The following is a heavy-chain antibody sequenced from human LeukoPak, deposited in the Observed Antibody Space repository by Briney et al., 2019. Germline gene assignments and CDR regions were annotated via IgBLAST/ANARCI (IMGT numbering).Heavy chain of an antibody. CDR3: ARGRGITMIVVVPYFDY. Sequence: GASVKVSCKASGYTFTNYGINWLRHAPGQGLEWMGWISTFEDNIIYAQKFQGRVTMTTDSSTNTADMELRSLRADDMAVYYCARGRGITMIVVVPYFDYWGQGTLVTVSS. D-gene: IGHD3-22*01. J-gene: IGHJ4*02. CDR2: ISTFEDNI. V-gene: IGHV1-18*03. CDR1: GYTFTNYG.